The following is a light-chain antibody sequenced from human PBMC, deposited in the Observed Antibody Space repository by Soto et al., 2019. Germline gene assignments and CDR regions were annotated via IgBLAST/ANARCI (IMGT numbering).Light chain of an antibody. CDR1: QSISSW. V-gene: IGKV1-5*03. CDR2: KAS. CDR3: QHYNTYPWT. J-gene: IGKJ1*01. Sequence: DIQMTQSPSTLSASVGDRVTITCRASQSISSWVAWYQQKPGKGPKLLIYKASHLESGVPSRFSGSGSGTAFTLTISSLQPGDFATYYCQHYNTYPWTFGHGNKVDIK.